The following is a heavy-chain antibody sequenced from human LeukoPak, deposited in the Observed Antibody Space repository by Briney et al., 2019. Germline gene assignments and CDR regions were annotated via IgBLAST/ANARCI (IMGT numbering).Heavy chain of an antibody. CDR1: GDSVSSNNAA. V-gene: IGHV6-1*01. Sequence: SQTLLLTCAISGDSVSSNNAAWKWIRQSPSRGLEWLGRTYYRSKWYNEYAISVKSPITINADTSKNQFSLQLNSVTPEDTAVYCCARELTGFDYWGQGTLVTVSS. D-gene: IGHD7-27*01. J-gene: IGHJ4*02. CDR3: ARELTGFDY. CDR2: TYYRSKWYN.